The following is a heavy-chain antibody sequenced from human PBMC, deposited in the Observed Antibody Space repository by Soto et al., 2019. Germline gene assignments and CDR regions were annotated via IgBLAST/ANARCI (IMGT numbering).Heavy chain of an antibody. CDR1: GYTFTSYG. J-gene: IGHJ4*02. CDR3: ARADGDIVATRFDY. V-gene: IGHV1-18*01. CDR2: ISAYNGNT. D-gene: IGHD5-12*01. Sequence: ASVKVSCKASGYTFTSYGISWVRQAPGQGLEWMGWISAYNGNTDYAQKLQGRVTMTTDTSTSTAYMELRSLRSDDTAVYYCARADGDIVATRFDYWGQGTLVTVSS.